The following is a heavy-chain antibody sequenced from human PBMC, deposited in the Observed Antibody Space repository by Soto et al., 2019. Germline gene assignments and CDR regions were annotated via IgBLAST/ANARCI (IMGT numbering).Heavy chain of an antibody. D-gene: IGHD5-18*01. J-gene: IGHJ6*02. CDR3: AKGWGYSYGGYYYYGMDV. CDR1: GFTFSSYA. CDR2: ISGSGGST. V-gene: IGHV3-23*01. Sequence: EVQLLESGGGLVQPGGSLRLSCAASGFTFSSYAMSWVRQAPGKGLEWVSAISGSGGSTYYADSVKGRFTISRDNSKNTLYLQMNSLRAEDTAVYYCAKGWGYSYGGYYYYGMDVWGQGTTVTVSS.